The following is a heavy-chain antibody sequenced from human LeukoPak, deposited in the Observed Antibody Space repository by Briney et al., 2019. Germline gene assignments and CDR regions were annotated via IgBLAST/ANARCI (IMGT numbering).Heavy chain of an antibody. V-gene: IGHV4-34*01. CDR1: GGSMSTYH. J-gene: IGHJ4*02. CDR3: ARGLGYCSGGSCYYFDY. Sequence: SETLSLTCTVSGGSMSTYHWSWIRQPPGKGLEWIGEINHSGSTNYNPSLKSRVTISVDTSKNQFSLKLSSVTAADTAVYYCARGLGYCSGGSCYYFDYWGQGTLVTVSS. CDR2: INHSGST. D-gene: IGHD2-15*01.